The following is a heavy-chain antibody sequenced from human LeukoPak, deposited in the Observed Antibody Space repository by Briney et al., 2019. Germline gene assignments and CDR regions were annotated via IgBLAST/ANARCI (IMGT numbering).Heavy chain of an antibody. J-gene: IGHJ5*02. CDR2: INHSGST. Sequence: SETLSLTCAVYGGSFSGYYWSWIRQPPGKGLEWIGEINHSGSTNYNPSLKSRVTISVDTSKNQFSLKLSSVTAADTAVYYCARGARFWSGCYTYSNWFDPWGQGTLVTVSS. D-gene: IGHD3-3*01. CDR1: GGSFSGYY. CDR3: ARGARFWSGCYTYSNWFDP. V-gene: IGHV4-34*01.